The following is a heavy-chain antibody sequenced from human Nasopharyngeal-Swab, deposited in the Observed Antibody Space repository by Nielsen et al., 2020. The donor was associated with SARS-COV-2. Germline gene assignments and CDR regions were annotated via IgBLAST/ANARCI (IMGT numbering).Heavy chain of an antibody. J-gene: IGHJ6*02. V-gene: IGHV4-59*11. CDR2: ISHNSGT. D-gene: IGHD5-24*01. Sequence: SETLSLTCTVSGVSITSQYWSWIRQPPGKGLAWIGYISHNSGTSYNPSLKSRVTMFMDTSKNQFSLRLRSVTAADTAVYYCARCRDGYKYYYGMDVWGQGTTVTVS. CDR1: GVSITSQY. CDR3: ARCRDGYKYYYGMDV.